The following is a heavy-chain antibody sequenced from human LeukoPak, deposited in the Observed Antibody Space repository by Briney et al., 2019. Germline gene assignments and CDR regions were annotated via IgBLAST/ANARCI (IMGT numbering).Heavy chain of an antibody. CDR1: GVSISSYY. V-gene: IGHV4-59*01. Sequence: PAETLSLTCTVSGVSISSYYGSWIGLPPGKGLEGIGYIYYTGATYYNPSLKSRDTISLDTSKDQFSLKLSSVTAADAAVYYCAGAGYSYGTGYYFDYWGQGALVTVSS. CDR2: IYYTGAT. CDR3: AGAGYSYGTGYYFDY. J-gene: IGHJ4*02. D-gene: IGHD5-18*01.